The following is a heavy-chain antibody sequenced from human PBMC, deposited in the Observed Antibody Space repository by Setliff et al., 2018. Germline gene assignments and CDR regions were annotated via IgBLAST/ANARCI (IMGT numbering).Heavy chain of an antibody. CDR2: IRSKANSYAT. CDR1: GFSFSDSA. V-gene: IGHV3-73*01. Sequence: GGSLRLSCAASGFSFSDSAMHWVRQASGKGLEWIGRIRSKANSYATAYAASVKGRFTISRDDSKNTAYLQMNSLKTEDTAVYYCARCGGDHCCPLYYYYYMDVWGKGITVTVSS. J-gene: IGHJ6*03. CDR3: ARCGGDHCCPLYYYYYMDV. D-gene: IGHD2-21*02.